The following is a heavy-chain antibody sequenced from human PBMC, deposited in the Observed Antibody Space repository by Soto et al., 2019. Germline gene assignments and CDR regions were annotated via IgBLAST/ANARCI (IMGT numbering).Heavy chain of an antibody. J-gene: IGHJ5*02. CDR1: GGSISSGGYY. CDR3: ASTYYDFWSGFNWFDP. D-gene: IGHD3-3*01. Sequence: SETLSLTCTVSGGSISSGGYYWSWIRQHPGKGLEWIGYIYYSGSTYYNPSLKSRVTISVDTSKNQFSLKLSSVTAADTAVYYCASTYYDFWSGFNWFDPWGQGTLVTVSS. V-gene: IGHV4-31*03. CDR2: IYYSGST.